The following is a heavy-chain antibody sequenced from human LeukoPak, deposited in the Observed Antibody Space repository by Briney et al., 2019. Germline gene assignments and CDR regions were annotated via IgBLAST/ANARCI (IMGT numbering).Heavy chain of an antibody. CDR2: INHDGSST. CDR3: AKGGGYEHSYYYYYMDV. CDR1: GFTFTTFW. V-gene: IGHV3-74*01. D-gene: IGHD5-12*01. Sequence: GGSLRLSCATSGFTFTTFWMHWVRQAPGKGLVWVSRINHDGSSTNYADSVKGRFTISRDNSKNTLYLQMNSLRAEDTAVYYCAKGGGYEHSYYYYYMDVWGKGTTVTISS. J-gene: IGHJ6*03.